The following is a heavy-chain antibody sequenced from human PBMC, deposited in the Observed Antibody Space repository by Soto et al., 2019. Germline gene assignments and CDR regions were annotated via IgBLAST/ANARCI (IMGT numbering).Heavy chain of an antibody. V-gene: IGHV3-48*01. CDR2: ISSSSSTI. Sequence: EVQLVESGGGLVQPGGSLRLSCAASGFTFSSYSMNWVRQAPGKGLEWVSYISSSSSTIYYADSVKGRFTISRDNAKNSLYLQMNSLRAEDTAVYYCARERNWFDPWGQGTLVTVSS. J-gene: IGHJ5*02. CDR1: GFTFSSYS. CDR3: ARERNWFDP.